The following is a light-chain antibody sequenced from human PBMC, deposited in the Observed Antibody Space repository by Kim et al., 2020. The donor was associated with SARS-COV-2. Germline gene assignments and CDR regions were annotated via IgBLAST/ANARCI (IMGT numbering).Light chain of an antibody. V-gene: IGKV3-20*01. J-gene: IGKJ1*01. CDR1: QSVKNNY. Sequence: EIVLTQSPGTLSLSPGERATLSCRASQSVKNNYLAWYQQKPGQTPRLLIYGASSRASGIPDRVSGSASGTDFTLTISRLGPEDFAVYYCQQYGRAPRTFGQGTKVDIK. CDR3: QQYGRAPRT. CDR2: GAS.